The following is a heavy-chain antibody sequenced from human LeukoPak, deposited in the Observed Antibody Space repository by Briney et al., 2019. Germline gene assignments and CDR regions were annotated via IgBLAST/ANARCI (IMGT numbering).Heavy chain of an antibody. CDR3: ARESWFDP. J-gene: IGHJ5*02. V-gene: IGHV3-48*01. CDR1: GFTFSSYE. CDR2: ISSSSSTI. Sequence: GGSLRLSCAASGFTFSSYEMNWVRQAPGKGLEWVSLISSSSSTIYYADSVRGRFTISRDNAKNSPYLQMNSLRAEDTAVYYCARESWFDPWGQGTLVTVSS.